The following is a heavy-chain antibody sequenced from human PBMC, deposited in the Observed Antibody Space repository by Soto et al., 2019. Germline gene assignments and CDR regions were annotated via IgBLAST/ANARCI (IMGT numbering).Heavy chain of an antibody. CDR2: IWNDGSNE. D-gene: IGHD6-19*01. CDR3: AKEKIASTVADFFDY. J-gene: IGHJ4*02. V-gene: IGHV3-33*06. Sequence: GGSLRLSCAPSGFIFSNYGMHWVRQAPGKGLEWVAVIWNDGSNEYYADSVKGRFTISRDNFRNTLYLQMNSLRAEDTALYYCAKEKIASTVADFFDYWGQGTLVTVSS. CDR1: GFIFSNYG.